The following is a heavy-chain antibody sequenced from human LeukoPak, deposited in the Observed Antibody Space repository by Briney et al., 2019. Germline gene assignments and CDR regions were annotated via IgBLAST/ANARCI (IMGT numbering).Heavy chain of an antibody. CDR2: ISYSGST. CDR1: DDSISSYY. Sequence: PSETLSLTCTVSDDSISSYYWSWIRQPPGKGLEWIGYISYSGSTKFNPSLESRVTISLDTSKNQFSLKVTPVTAADTAVYYCARVGRGDHTWGSYSFDSWGQGSLVTVSS. J-gene: IGHJ4*02. D-gene: IGHD3-16*01. V-gene: IGHV4-59*12. CDR3: ARVGRGDHTWGSYSFDS.